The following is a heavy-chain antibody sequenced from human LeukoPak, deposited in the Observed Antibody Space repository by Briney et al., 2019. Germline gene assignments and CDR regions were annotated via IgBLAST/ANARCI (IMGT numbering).Heavy chain of an antibody. CDR1: GGSISSGGYY. Sequence: SETLSLTCTVSGGSISSGGYYWSWIRQHPGKGLEWIGYIYYSGSTYYNPFLKSRVTISVDTSKNQFSLKLSSVTAADTAVYYCARVLKDGYNSQNWFDPWGQGTLVTVSS. CDR2: IYYSGST. D-gene: IGHD5-24*01. V-gene: IGHV4-31*03. J-gene: IGHJ5*02. CDR3: ARVLKDGYNSQNWFDP.